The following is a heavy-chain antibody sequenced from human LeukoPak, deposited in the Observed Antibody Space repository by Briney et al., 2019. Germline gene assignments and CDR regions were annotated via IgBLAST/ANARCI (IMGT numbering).Heavy chain of an antibody. CDR3: ARAGIVGATSHWYFDL. V-gene: IGHV1-69*05. CDR1: GGTFSSYA. J-gene: IGHJ2*01. CDR2: IIPIFGTE. D-gene: IGHD1-26*01. Sequence: ASVKVSCKASGGTFSSYAISWVRQAPGQGLEWMGGIIPIFGTENYAQKFQGRVTITTDESTSTAYMELSSLRSEDTAVYYCARAGIVGATSHWYFDLWGRGTLVTVSS.